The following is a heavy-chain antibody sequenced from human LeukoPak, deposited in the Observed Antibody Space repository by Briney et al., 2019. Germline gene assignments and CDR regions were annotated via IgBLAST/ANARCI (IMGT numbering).Heavy chain of an antibody. CDR1: GGSISRGAHY. Sequence: SQTLSLTCTVSGGSISRGAHYWYCIRQHPGEGLEWIGYIYYSGSTYYNPSLKSRVTISVDTSKNQFSLRLTSVTAADTAVYYCARERAAAVDHWGQGTLVTVSS. J-gene: IGHJ4*02. CDR3: ARERAAAVDH. CDR2: IYYSGST. V-gene: IGHV4-31*03. D-gene: IGHD6-13*01.